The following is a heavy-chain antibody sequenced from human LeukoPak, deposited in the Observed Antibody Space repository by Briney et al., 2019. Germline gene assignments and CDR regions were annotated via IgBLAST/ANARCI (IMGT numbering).Heavy chain of an antibody. CDR3: AKLGYSYGGGRGPYFDY. D-gene: IGHD5-18*01. Sequence: GGSLRLSCAASGFTFSSYSLNWVRQAPGKGLEWVSYISSTTITKYYADSVKGRFTISRDNSKNTLYLQMNSLRAEDTAVYYCAKLGYSYGGGRGPYFDYWGQGTLVTVSS. CDR1: GFTFSSYS. V-gene: IGHV3-48*01. CDR2: ISSTTITK. J-gene: IGHJ4*02.